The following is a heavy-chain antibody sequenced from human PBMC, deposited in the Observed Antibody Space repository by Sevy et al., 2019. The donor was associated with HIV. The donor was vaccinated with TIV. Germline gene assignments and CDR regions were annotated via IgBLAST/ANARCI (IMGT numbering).Heavy chain of an antibody. V-gene: IGHV3-30-3*01. CDR1: GFSFRNYA. CDR3: ARNGDSDYAEDFDY. CDR2: ISYDASKK. J-gene: IGHJ4*02. D-gene: IGHD5-12*01. Sequence: GGSLRLSCAASGFSFRNYAMHWVRQAPGKGLEWVTVISYDASKKYYADSVRGRFTISRDNSKSKLYLQMNSLRIEDTAMYFCARNGDSDYAEDFDYWGQGTLVTVSS.